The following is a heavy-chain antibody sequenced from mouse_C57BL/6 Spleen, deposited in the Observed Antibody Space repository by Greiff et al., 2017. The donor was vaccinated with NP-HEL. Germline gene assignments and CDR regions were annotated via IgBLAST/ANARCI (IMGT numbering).Heavy chain of an antibody. D-gene: IGHD1-1*01. J-gene: IGHJ1*03. Sequence: EVMLVESEGGLVQPGSSMKLSCTASGFTFSDYYMAWVRQVPEKGLEWVANINYDGSSTYYLDSLKSRFIISRDNAKNILYLQMSILKSEDTATYYCAKDGSSSHGYFDVWGTGTTVTVSS. CDR2: INYDGSST. CDR3: AKDGSSSHGYFDV. CDR1: GFTFSDYY. V-gene: IGHV5-16*01.